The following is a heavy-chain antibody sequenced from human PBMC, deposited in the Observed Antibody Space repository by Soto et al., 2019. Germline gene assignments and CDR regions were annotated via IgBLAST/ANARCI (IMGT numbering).Heavy chain of an antibody. CDR1: GFSLSASGVG. CDR3: AHRRIAMTQNWFDP. Sequence: QITLKESGPTLVKPTQTLTLTCTFSGFSLSASGVGVGWIRQPPGKGLEWLALIYWDDDKRYSPSLKSRLTITKDTSKKQVVLTMTNMDPADTATYYCAHRRIAMTQNWFDPWGQGTLVTVSS. J-gene: IGHJ5*02. D-gene: IGHD6-13*01. V-gene: IGHV2-5*02. CDR2: IYWDDDK.